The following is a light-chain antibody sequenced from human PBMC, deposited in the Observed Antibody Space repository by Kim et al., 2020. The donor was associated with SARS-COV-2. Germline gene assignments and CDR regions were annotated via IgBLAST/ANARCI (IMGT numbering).Light chain of an antibody. J-gene: IGLJ3*02. V-gene: IGLV1-51*01. Sequence: QSALTQPPSVSAAPGQKVTISCSGSTSNIGNNYVSWYQHLPGAAPKVLIHDNNKRPSGIPDRFSGSKSGTSATLGITGLQTGDEAEYYCGAWDSSLSAWVFAGGTQLTVL. CDR2: DNN. CDR1: TSNIGNNY. CDR3: GAWDSSLSAWV.